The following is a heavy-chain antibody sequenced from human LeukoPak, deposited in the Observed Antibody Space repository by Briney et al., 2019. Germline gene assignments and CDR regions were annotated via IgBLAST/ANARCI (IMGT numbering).Heavy chain of an antibody. CDR2: INPSGSDA. D-gene: IGHD1-26*01. CDR1: GYTFTSYY. Sequence: ASVKVSCKASGYTFTSYYMHWVRQAPGQGLEWMGIINPSGSDASYAQKFQGRVTMTRDMSTSTVYMELSSLRSEDTAVYYCARMIYSGRYFYYFDYWGQGTLVTVSS. CDR3: ARMIYSGRYFYYFDY. V-gene: IGHV1-46*01. J-gene: IGHJ4*02.